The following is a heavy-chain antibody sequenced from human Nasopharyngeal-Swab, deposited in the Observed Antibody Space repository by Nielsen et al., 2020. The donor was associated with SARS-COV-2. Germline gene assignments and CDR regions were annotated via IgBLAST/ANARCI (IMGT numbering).Heavy chain of an antibody. V-gene: IGHV4-59*02. J-gene: IGHJ4*02. CDR3: ARVGFRWTTVTLYYFDY. Sequence: ESLKISCAASGFTVSSNYMNWIRQAPGKGLEWIGNIYYSGSTYYNPSLKSRVTISVDTSKNQFSLKLSSVTAADTAVYYCARVGFRWTTVTLYYFDYWGQGTLVTVSS. D-gene: IGHD4-11*01. CDR1: GFTVSSNY. CDR2: IYYSGST.